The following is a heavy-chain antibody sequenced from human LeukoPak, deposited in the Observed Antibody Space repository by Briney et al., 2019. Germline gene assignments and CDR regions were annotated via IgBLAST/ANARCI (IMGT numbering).Heavy chain of an antibody. Sequence: SEILSLTCTVSGGSVSSGSYYWSWIRQPPGKGLEWIGYIYYSGSTNYNPSLKSRVTISVDTSKNQFSLKLSSVTAADTAVYYCARLIAVAGTDFDYWGQGTLVTVSS. V-gene: IGHV4-61*01. CDR3: ARLIAVAGTDFDY. J-gene: IGHJ4*02. D-gene: IGHD6-19*01. CDR2: IYYSGST. CDR1: GGSVSSGSYY.